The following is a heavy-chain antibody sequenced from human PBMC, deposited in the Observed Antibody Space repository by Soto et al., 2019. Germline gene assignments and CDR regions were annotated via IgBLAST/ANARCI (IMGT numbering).Heavy chain of an antibody. D-gene: IGHD4-17*01. CDR2: ISGSGGST. V-gene: IGHV3-23*01. Sequence: TGGSLRLSCAASGFTFSSYAMSWVRQAPGKGLEWVSAISGSGGSTYYADSVKGRFTISRDNSKNTLYLQMNSLRAEDTAVYYCAKDPVLDYGDYPYYFDYWGQGTLVTVSS. CDR3: AKDPVLDYGDYPYYFDY. J-gene: IGHJ4*02. CDR1: GFTFSSYA.